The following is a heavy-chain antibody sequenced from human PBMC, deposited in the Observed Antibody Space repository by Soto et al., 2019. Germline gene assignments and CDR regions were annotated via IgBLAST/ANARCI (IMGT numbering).Heavy chain of an antibody. J-gene: IGHJ5*02. Sequence: QVQLVQSGAEVKKPGSSVKVSCKSSGGTFSTYGFFWVRQAPGQGLEWMGGIIPIFGTTNYAQKFQDRVTITTYQPMNTVHIELTRRKTEDPAVYYCAKGRVPELYSPLRSDHWGQGDLVTVYS. V-gene: IGHV1-69*01. CDR1: GGTFSTYG. D-gene: IGHD3-10*01. CDR2: IIPIFGTT. CDR3: AKGRVPELYSPLRSDH.